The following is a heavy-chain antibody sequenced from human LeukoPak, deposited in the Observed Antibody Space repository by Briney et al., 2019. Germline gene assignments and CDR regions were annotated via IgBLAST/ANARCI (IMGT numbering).Heavy chain of an antibody. CDR1: GGTFSSYA. V-gene: IGHV1-69*04. Sequence: SVKVSCKASGGTFSSYAISWVRQAPGQGLEWMGRIIPILGIANYAQKFQGRVTITADKSTSTAYMELSRLRSEDTAVYYCARVDFAYCGGDCYAIDYWGQGTLVTVSS. D-gene: IGHD2-21*02. CDR2: IIPILGIA. CDR3: ARVDFAYCGGDCYAIDY. J-gene: IGHJ4*02.